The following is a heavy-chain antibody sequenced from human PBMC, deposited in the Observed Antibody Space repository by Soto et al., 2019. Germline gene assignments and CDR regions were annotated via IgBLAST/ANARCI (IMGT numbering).Heavy chain of an antibody. J-gene: IGHJ6*01. CDR3: AREPTTSSRWTYYYGMDV. CDR1: GFTFSSYS. V-gene: IGHV3-21*01. Sequence: PLGSLRLSCAVSGFTFSSYSLNWVRQAPGQGLEWVSSISSSSSYIYYADSVKGRFTISRDNAKNSLYLQMNSLRAEDTAVYYCAREPTTSSRWTYYYGMDVWGQGTTLTV. D-gene: IGHD6-13*01. CDR2: ISSSSSYI.